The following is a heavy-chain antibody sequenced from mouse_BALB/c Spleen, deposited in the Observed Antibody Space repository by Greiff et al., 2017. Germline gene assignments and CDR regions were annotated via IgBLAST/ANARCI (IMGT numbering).Heavy chain of an antibody. V-gene: IGHV5-12-2*01. CDR3: ARHDYGYFDY. Sequence: EVKLMESGGGLVQPGGSLKLSCAASGFTFSSYTMSWVRQTPEKRLEWVAYISNGGGSTYYPDTVKGRFTISRDNAKNTLYLQMSSLKSEDTAMYYCARHDYGYFDYWGQGTTLTVSS. D-gene: IGHD2-4*01. CDR2: ISNGGGST. CDR1: GFTFSSYT. J-gene: IGHJ2*01.